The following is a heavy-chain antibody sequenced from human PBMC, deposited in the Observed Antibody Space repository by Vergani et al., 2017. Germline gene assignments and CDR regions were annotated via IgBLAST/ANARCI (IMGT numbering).Heavy chain of an antibody. Sequence: QVQLVETGGGVVQPGGSLRLYCATSGFSFNTYGAHWVRQAPGKGLEWVAFIGYDGRIKYNVDSVKGRFTISRDTSKKTLSLQMRSLRADDTAIYYCVRVSICGGECYPGYFDFWGQGTLVTVSS. CDR2: IGYDGRIK. CDR1: GFSFNTYG. CDR3: VRVSICGGECYPGYFDF. V-gene: IGHV3-30*02. J-gene: IGHJ4*02. D-gene: IGHD2-21*01.